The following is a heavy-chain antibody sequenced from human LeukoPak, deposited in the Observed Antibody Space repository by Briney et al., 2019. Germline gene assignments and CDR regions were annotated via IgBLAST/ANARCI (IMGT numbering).Heavy chain of an antibody. CDR1: GGSFSGYY. V-gene: IGHV4-34*01. D-gene: IGHD6-13*01. J-gene: IGHJ6*03. CDR3: ARVRKQQLVRYYMDV. Sequence: PSETLPLTCAVYGGSFSGYYWSWIRQPPGKGLEWIGEINHSGSTNYNPSLKSRVTISVDTSKNQFSLKLSSVTAADTAVYYCARVRKQQLVRYYMDVWGKGTTVTVSS. CDR2: INHSGST.